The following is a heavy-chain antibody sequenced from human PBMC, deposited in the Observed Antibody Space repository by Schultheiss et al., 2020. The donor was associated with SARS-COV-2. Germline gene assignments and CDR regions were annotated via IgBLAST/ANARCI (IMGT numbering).Heavy chain of an antibody. V-gene: IGHV3-30*01. CDR3: TILRYSSSPDY. CDR2: ISYDGSNK. Sequence: GGSLRLSCAASGFTFSSYAMHWVRQAPGKGLEWVAVISYDGSNKYYADSVKGRFTISRDNSKNTLYLQMNSLRAEDTAVYYCTILRYSSSPDYWGQGTLVTVSS. D-gene: IGHD6-13*01. J-gene: IGHJ4*02. CDR1: GFTFSSYA.